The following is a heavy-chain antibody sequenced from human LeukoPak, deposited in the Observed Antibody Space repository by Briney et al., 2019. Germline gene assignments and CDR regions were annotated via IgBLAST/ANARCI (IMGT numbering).Heavy chain of an antibody. CDR3: VRLLDRDY. J-gene: IGHJ4*02. CDR2: ISTDGSST. CDR1: GFTFSNYA. V-gene: IGHV3-74*01. Sequence: QPGGSLRLSCAASGFTFSNYAMNWVRQAPGKGLVWVSRISTDGSSTNYADSVKGRFTISRDNARNTVYLQMNSLRAEDTAVYYCVRLLDRDYWGQGTLVTVSS. D-gene: IGHD3-3*01.